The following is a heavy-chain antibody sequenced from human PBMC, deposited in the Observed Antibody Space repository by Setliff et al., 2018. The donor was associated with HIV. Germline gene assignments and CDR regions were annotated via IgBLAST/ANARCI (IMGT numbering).Heavy chain of an antibody. Sequence: NPSETLSLTCTVSGYSMSGGYNWGWIRQSPEKGLEWIGNIYHVGTTYYNPSLKSRVTLSVDPSKSQFSLKLTSVTAADTALYYCARGGGVYNLFDPWGQGTLVTVSS. CDR3: ARGGGVYNLFDP. D-gene: IGHD3-10*01. CDR2: IYHVGTT. J-gene: IGHJ5*02. CDR1: GYSMSGGYN. V-gene: IGHV4-38-2*02.